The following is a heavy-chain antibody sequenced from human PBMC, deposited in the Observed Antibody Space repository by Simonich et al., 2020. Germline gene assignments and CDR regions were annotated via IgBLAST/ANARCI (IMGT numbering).Heavy chain of an antibody. CDR2: ISSSSSYI. Sequence: EVQLVESGGGLVKPGGSLRLSCAASGFTFSSYSMNWVRQAPGKGLEWVASISSSSSYIYYADSVKGRFTISRDNAKNSLYLQMNSLRAADTAVYYCARARGDSSSWYFDYWGQGTLVTVSS. D-gene: IGHD6-13*01. CDR1: GFTFSSYS. CDR3: ARARGDSSSWYFDY. V-gene: IGHV3-21*01. J-gene: IGHJ4*02.